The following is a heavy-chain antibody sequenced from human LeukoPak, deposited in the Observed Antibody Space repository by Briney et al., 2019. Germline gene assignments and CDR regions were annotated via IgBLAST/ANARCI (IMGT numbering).Heavy chain of an antibody. CDR1: GFTFSTYS. Sequence: GGSLRLSCPASGFTFSTYSMNWVRQAPGKGLAWVSSISSGSSYIYYADSVKGRFTISRDDAKNSLYLQMNSLRAEDTAVYYCARYCSSSRCLYYYHMDVWGKGTTVTVSS. J-gene: IGHJ6*03. V-gene: IGHV3-21*01. CDR2: ISSGSSYI. CDR3: ARYCSSSRCLYYYHMDV. D-gene: IGHD2-2*01.